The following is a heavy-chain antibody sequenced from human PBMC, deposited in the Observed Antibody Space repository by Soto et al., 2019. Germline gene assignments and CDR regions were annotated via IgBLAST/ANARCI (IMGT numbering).Heavy chain of an antibody. CDR1: GYTFTSYA. D-gene: IGHD1-26*01. CDR3: ARTTSGSLNWFDP. CDR2: INAGNGNT. V-gene: IGHV1-3*01. J-gene: IGHJ5*02. Sequence: QVQLVQSGAEVKKPGASVKVSCKASGYTFTSYAMHWVRQAPGQRLEWMGWINAGNGNTKYSQKFQGRVTITRDTSASTAYMELSSLRSEDTAVYNCARTTSGSLNWFDPWGQGTLVTVSS.